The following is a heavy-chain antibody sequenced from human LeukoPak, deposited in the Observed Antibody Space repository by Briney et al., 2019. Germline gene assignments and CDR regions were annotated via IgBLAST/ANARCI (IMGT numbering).Heavy chain of an antibody. D-gene: IGHD5-24*01. CDR2: IYYSGST. Sequence: SETLSLTCTVSGGSISIYYWSWIRQPPGKGLEWIGYIYYSGSTNYNPSLKSRVTISVDTSKNQFSLKLSSVTAADTAVYYCARFRRDGYNAGANFDYWGQGTLVTVSS. J-gene: IGHJ4*02. CDR1: GGSISIYY. V-gene: IGHV4-59*08. CDR3: ARFRRDGYNAGANFDY.